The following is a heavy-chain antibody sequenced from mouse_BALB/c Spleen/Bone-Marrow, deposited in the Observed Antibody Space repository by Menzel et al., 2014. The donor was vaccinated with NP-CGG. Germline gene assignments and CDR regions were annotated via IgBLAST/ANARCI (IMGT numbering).Heavy chain of an antibody. CDR2: ILPGSGST. V-gene: IGHV1-9*01. J-gene: IGHJ4*01. D-gene: IGHD2-1*01. CDR1: GYILSSYW. Sequence: VQGVESGAELMKPGASVKISCKATGYILSSYWVEWVKQRPGHGLEWIGEILPGSGSTNYNEKFKGKATLTADTSSNTAYMQLSSLTSEDSAVYYCARYGNYAMDYWGQGTSVIVSS. CDR3: ARYGNYAMDY.